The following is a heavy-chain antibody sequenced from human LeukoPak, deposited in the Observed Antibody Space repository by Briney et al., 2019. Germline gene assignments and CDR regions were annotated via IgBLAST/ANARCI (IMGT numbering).Heavy chain of an antibody. J-gene: IGHJ3*02. V-gene: IGHV4-59*08. CDR2: IHYTGTT. D-gene: IGHD1-26*01. CDR1: GGSINSHY. Sequence: SETLSLICIVSGGSINSHYWSWIRQPPGKGLEWIGDIHYTGTTKYNPSVKSRVTISIDTSKNQFSLELSSVTATDTAVYFCATSRVGTYDRPFDIWGQGTMVTVSS. CDR3: ATSRVGTYDRPFDI.